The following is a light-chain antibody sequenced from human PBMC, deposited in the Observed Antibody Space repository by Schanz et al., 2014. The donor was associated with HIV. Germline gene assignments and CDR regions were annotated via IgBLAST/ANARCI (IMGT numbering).Light chain of an antibody. Sequence: EIVLTQSPATLSLSPGARATLSCRASQSVSIYLAWYQQKPGQAPRLLIYDASNRATGIPARFSGSGSGTDFTLTISSLEPEDFAVYYCQQRSNWPLTFGGGTTVEIK. CDR3: QQRSNWPLT. J-gene: IGKJ4*01. CDR2: DAS. CDR1: QSVSIY. V-gene: IGKV3-11*01.